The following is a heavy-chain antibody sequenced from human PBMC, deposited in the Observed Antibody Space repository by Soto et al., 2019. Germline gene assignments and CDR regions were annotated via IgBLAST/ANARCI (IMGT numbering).Heavy chain of an antibody. D-gene: IGHD2-15*01. V-gene: IGHV3-66*01. CDR2: IYSGGST. CDR1: GFTVSSNY. Sequence: EVQLVESGGGLVQPGGSLRLSCAASGFTVSSNYMSWVRQAPGKGLEWVSVIYSGGSTYYADSVKGRFTISRDNSKNTLYLQMNSLRAEDTAVYYCARDSGDCSGGSFYSQIDYWGQGTLVTVSS. CDR3: ARDSGDCSGGSFYSQIDY. J-gene: IGHJ4*02.